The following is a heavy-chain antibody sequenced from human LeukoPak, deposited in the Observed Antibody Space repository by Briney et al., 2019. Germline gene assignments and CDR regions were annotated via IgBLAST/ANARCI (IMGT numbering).Heavy chain of an antibody. Sequence: SETLSLTCAVYGGSFSGYYWSWIRQPPGKGLEWIGEINHSGSTNYNPSLKSRVTISVDTSKNQFSLKLSSVTAADTAVYYCARGGYCSGGSCYFRYWGQGTLVTVSS. CDR2: INHSGST. J-gene: IGHJ4*02. CDR1: GGSFSGYY. V-gene: IGHV4-34*01. D-gene: IGHD2-15*01. CDR3: ARGGYCSGGSCYFRY.